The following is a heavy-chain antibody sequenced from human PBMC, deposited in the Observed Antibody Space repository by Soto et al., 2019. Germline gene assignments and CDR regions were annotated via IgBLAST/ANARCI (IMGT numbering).Heavy chain of an antibody. CDR2: IIPIFDTA. Sequence: SVKVSCKASGGTFSSYAISWVRQAPGQGLEWRGGIIPIFDTASYAQKFQGRATITADESTSTAYTELSRLRSEDTAVYYCARSEWELLNYYSYYGMDVGGQGTTAT. CDR1: GGTFSSYA. V-gene: IGHV1-69*13. J-gene: IGHJ6*02. CDR3: ARSEWELLNYYSYYGMDV. D-gene: IGHD1-26*01.